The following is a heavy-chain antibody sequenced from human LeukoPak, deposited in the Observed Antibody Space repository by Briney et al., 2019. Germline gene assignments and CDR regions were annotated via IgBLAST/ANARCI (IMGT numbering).Heavy chain of an antibody. CDR3: AKDPRVGSRVATPCH. CDR1: GFTFSSYA. D-gene: IGHD5-24*01. CDR2: ISGSGGST. V-gene: IGHV3-23*01. J-gene: IGHJ4*02. Sequence: GGSLRLSCAASGFTFSSYAMSWVRQAAGKGLEWVSAISGSGGSTYYADSVKGRFTISRDNSKSTLFLQMNSLRAEDTAVYYCAKDPRVGSRVATPCHWGQGTLVTVSS.